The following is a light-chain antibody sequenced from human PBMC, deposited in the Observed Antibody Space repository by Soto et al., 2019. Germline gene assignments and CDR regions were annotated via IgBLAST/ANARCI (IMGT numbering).Light chain of an antibody. CDR2: EVS. J-gene: IGLJ1*01. V-gene: IGLV2-8*01. Sequence: QSVLTQPPSASGSPGQSVTISCTGTSSDVGGYNYVSWYQQHSGKAPKLMIYEVSKRPSGVPDRFSGSKSGNTASLTVSGHQAEDEADYYCSSYAGSNNFPFVFGTGTKVTVL. CDR1: SSDVGGYNY. CDR3: SSYAGSNNFPFV.